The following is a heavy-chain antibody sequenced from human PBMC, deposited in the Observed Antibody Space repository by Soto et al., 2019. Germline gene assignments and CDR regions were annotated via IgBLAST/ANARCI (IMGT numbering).Heavy chain of an antibody. D-gene: IGHD2-21*02. Sequence: ASVKVSCKASGYTFTSYGISWVRQAPGQGLEWMGWISAYNGNTNYAQKLQGRVTMTTDTSTSTAYMELRSLRSDDTAVYYCARVQASAYCGGDCYSYWFDPWGQGTLVTVSS. CDR2: ISAYNGNT. V-gene: IGHV1-18*01. J-gene: IGHJ5*02. CDR1: GYTFTSYG. CDR3: ARVQASAYCGGDCYSYWFDP.